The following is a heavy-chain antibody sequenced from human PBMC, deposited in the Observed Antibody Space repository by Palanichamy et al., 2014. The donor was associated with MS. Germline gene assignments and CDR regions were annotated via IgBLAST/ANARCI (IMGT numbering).Heavy chain of an antibody. CDR2: MNPNTGDT. V-gene: IGHV1-8*01. J-gene: IGHJ4*02. CDR1: RLTFTSYD. D-gene: IGHD5-24*01. CDR3: VRGPREYGFDY. Sequence: QVQLVQSGAEVKKPGASVKVSCKTSRLTFTSYDISWVRQATGPGLEWMGWMNPNTGDTGYAQKFQGRVTMTRDASITTAYMELNSLTSEDTAVYYCVRGPREYGFDYWGQGTLVTVSS.